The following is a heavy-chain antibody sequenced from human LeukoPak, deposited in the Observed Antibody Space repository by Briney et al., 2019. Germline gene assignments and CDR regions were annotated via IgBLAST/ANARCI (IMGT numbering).Heavy chain of an antibody. CDR3: ARGQARLAWFDP. D-gene: IGHD6-19*01. Sequence: SETLSLTCAVYGGSLSGFYWSWIRQSPGKGLEWIGEINQSGSTNYKPSLKSRVTISLDTSKNQFSLKLRSVTAADTAVYYCARGQARLAWFDPWGQGTLVTVSS. J-gene: IGHJ5*02. CDR1: GGSLSGFY. V-gene: IGHV4-34*01. CDR2: INQSGST.